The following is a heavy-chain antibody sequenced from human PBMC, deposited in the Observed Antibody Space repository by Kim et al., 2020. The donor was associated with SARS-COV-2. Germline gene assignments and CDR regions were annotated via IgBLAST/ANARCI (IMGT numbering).Heavy chain of an antibody. J-gene: IGHJ4*02. CDR2: IYYSGST. CDR3: ARHGRWELSFGY. CDR1: GGSISSSSYY. Sequence: SETLSLTCTVSGGSISSSSYYWGWIRQPPGKGLEWIGSIYYSGSTYYNPSLKSRVTISVDTSKNQFSLKLSSVTAADTAVYYCARHGRWELSFGYWGQGTLVTVSS. D-gene: IGHD1-26*01. V-gene: IGHV4-39*01.